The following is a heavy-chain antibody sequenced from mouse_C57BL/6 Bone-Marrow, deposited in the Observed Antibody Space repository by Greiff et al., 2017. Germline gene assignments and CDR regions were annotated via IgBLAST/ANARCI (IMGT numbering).Heavy chain of an antibody. CDR1: GYTFTSYW. CDR2: IDPSDSDT. CDR3: ARKGYFDV. J-gene: IGHJ1*03. Sequence: VQLQQPGAELVRPGSSVKLSCKASGYTFTSYWMHWVKQRPIQGLEWIGNIDPSDSDTHYNQQFKDKATLTVDKSSSTAYMQLSSLTSEDSAVYYCARKGYFDVWGTGTTVTVSS. V-gene: IGHV1-52*01.